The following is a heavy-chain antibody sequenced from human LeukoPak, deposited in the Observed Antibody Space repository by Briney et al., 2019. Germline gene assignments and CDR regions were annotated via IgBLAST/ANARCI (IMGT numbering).Heavy chain of an antibody. V-gene: IGHV4-39*01. J-gene: IGHJ4*02. Sequence: SETLSLTCTVSGGSISSSSYYWGWIRQPPGKGLEWIGSIYYSGSTYYNPSLKSRVTISVDTSKNQFSLKLSSVTAADTAVYYCARQGKRNYYDSSGYYKYWGQGTLVTVSS. CDR3: ARQGKRNYYDSSGYYKY. CDR2: IYYSGST. CDR1: GGSISSSSYY. D-gene: IGHD3-22*01.